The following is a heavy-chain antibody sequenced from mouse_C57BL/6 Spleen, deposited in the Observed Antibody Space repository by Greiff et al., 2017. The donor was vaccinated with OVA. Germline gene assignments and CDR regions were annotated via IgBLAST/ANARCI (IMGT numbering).Heavy chain of an antibody. Sequence: VKLKESGPELVKPGASVKISCKASGYAFSSSWMNWVKQRPGKGLEWIGRIYPGDGDTNYNGKFKGKATLTADKSSSTAYMQLSSLTSEDSAVYFCAKSYYYGSSSWYFDVWGTGTTVTVSS. D-gene: IGHD1-1*01. J-gene: IGHJ1*03. CDR3: AKSYYYGSSSWYFDV. CDR1: GYAFSSSW. CDR2: IYPGDGDT. V-gene: IGHV1-82*01.